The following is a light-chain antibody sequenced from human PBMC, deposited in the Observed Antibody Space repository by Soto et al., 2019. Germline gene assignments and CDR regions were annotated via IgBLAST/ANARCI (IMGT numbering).Light chain of an antibody. J-gene: IGLJ1*01. CDR3: LSHSGSSNV. Sequence: QSVLTQPRSVSGSPGQSVTISCTGTSSDVGDYNYVSWYQQHPGKAPKLMIYDVSMRPSGVPDRFSGSKSGNTASLTISGLQAEDEADYYCLSHSGSSNVLGTGTKLTVL. CDR1: SSDVGDYNY. CDR2: DVS. V-gene: IGLV2-11*01.